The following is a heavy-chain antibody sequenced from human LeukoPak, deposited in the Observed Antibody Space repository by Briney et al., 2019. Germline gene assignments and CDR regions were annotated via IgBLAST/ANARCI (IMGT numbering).Heavy chain of an antibody. J-gene: IGHJ4*02. Sequence: EASVKVSCKASGYTFTGYYMHWVRQAPGQGLEWMGWINPNSGGANYAQKFQGRVTMTRDTSISTAYMELSRLRSDDTAAYYCARVKKYSGSYSGFDYWGQGTLVTVSS. D-gene: IGHD1-26*01. CDR3: ARVKKYSGSYSGFDY. V-gene: IGHV1-2*02. CDR1: GYTFTGYY. CDR2: INPNSGGA.